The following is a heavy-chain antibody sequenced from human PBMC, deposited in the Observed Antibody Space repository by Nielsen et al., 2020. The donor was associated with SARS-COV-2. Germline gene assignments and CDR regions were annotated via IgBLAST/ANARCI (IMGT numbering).Heavy chain of an antibody. Sequence: SLKTSCAASGFTFDDYAMHWVRQAPGKGLEWVSGISWNSGSIGYADSVKGRFTISRDNAKNSLYLQMNSLRAEDTAVYYCARASSLYYDILTGYSQTAPFDYWGQGTLVTVSS. CDR1: GFTFDDYA. J-gene: IGHJ4*02. CDR2: ISWNSGSI. D-gene: IGHD3-9*01. CDR3: ARASSLYYDILTGYSQTAPFDY. V-gene: IGHV3-9*01.